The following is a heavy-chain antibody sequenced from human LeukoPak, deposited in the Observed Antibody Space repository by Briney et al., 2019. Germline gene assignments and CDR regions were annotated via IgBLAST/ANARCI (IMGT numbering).Heavy chain of an antibody. D-gene: IGHD5-24*01. V-gene: IGHV1-69*06. CDR2: IIPIFGTA. J-gene: IGHJ4*02. Sequence: ASVKVSCKASGGTFSSYAISWVRQAPGQGLEWMGGIIPIFGTANYAQKFQGRVTITADKSTSTAYMELRSLRSDDTAVYYCAAEAEMAPRYWGQGTLVTVSS. CDR3: AAEAEMAPRY. CDR1: GGTFSSYA.